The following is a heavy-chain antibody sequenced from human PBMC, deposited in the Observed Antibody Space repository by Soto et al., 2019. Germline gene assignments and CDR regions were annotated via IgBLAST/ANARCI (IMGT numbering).Heavy chain of an antibody. J-gene: IGHJ6*02. CDR2: IYYSGST. D-gene: IGHD5-18*01. Sequence: QVQLQESGPGLVKPSQTLSLTCTVSGGSISSGGYYWSWIRQHPGKGLEWIGYIYYSGSTYYNPALRRRVTISVDTSKNQFSLKLSSVTAADTAVYYCARDCSRDTAMVRRNYYYYGMDVWGQGTTVTVSS. CDR3: ARDCSRDTAMVRRNYYYYGMDV. CDR1: GGSISSGGYY. V-gene: IGHV4-31*03.